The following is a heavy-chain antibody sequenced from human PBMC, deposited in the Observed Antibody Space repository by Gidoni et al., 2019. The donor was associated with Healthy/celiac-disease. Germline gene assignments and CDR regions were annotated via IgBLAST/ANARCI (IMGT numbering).Heavy chain of an antibody. CDR3: ARGFVMVGVGA. V-gene: IGHV3-74*01. J-gene: IGHJ5*02. CDR2: INSDGGST. D-gene: IGHD2-15*01. CDR1: GFTFSSYW. Sequence: EVQLVESGGGLVQPGGSLSLPCAASGFTFSSYWMPWVGQAAGKGLVWVERINSDGGSTSYADSVKGRFTISRDNAKNTLYLQMNSLGAEDTAVYYCARGFVMVGVGAWGQGTLVTVSS.